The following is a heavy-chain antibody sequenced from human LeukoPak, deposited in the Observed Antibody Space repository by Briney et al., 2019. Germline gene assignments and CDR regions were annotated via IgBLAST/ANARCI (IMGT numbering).Heavy chain of an antibody. Sequence: GASVKVSCKASGYTFTGYYMHWVRQAPGQGLEWMGWINPNSGGTNYAQKFQGRVTMTRDTSISTAYMELSRLRSDDTAVYYCARDGAPGPYYDSTLDWFDPWGQGTLVTVSS. V-gene: IGHV1-2*02. J-gene: IGHJ5*02. D-gene: IGHD3-22*01. CDR3: ARDGAPGPYYDSTLDWFDP. CDR2: INPNSGGT. CDR1: GYTFTGYY.